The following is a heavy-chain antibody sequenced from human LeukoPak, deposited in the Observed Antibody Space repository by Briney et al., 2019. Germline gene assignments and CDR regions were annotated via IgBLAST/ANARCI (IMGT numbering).Heavy chain of an antibody. V-gene: IGHV4-4*07. CDR2: IYNGGII. CDR3: ARDSGTTGEVKFDP. J-gene: IGHJ5*02. CDR1: GDSISRYY. D-gene: IGHD3-10*01. Sequence: SETLSLTCTVSGDSISRYYWSWIRQPAGKGLEWIGRIYNGGIITYNPSLKSRVTMSIDTSNNQFCLRLRFVTAADTAVYYCARDSGTTGEVKFDPWGQGTLVTVSS.